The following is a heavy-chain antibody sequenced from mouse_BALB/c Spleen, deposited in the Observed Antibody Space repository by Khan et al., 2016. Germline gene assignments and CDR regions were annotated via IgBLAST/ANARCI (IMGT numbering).Heavy chain of an antibody. CDR1: GFDFSRYW. J-gene: IGHJ3*01. Sequence: EVKLLESGGGLVQPGGSLKLSCAASGFDFSRYWMSWVRQAPGKGLEWIGEINPDSSTINYTPSLKDKFIISRDNAKNTLYLQMSKVRYEDTAIYSFASLHDYGRFAYWGQGTLVTVSA. CDR2: INPDSSTI. V-gene: IGHV4-1*02. D-gene: IGHD1-2*01. CDR3: ASLHDYGRFAY.